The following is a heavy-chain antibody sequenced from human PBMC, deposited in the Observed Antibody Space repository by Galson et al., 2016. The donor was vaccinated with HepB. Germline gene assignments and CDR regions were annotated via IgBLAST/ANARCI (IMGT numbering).Heavy chain of an antibody. CDR3: ARGRSIHLEVFYGMDV. CDR1: GSTFKDYT. V-gene: IGHV1-2*02. J-gene: IGHJ6*02. D-gene: IGHD1-1*01. Sequence: SVKVSCKASGSTFKDYTFYWVRQASGQQFEWMGWINPNSGGTHYAQKFQGRLTMTRDRTRTAVNMELNSLRSDDTAVYYCARGRSIHLEVFYGMDVWGRGTTVTVSS. CDR2: INPNSGGT.